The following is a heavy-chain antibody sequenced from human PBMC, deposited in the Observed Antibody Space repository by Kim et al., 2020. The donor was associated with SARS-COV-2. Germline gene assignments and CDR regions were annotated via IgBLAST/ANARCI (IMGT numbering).Heavy chain of an antibody. V-gene: IGHV3-23*01. J-gene: IGHJ4*02. CDR3: AKGNWNYDLWY. CDR2: T. Sequence: TYYADSVKGRFTISRDNSKNTLYLQMNSLRAEDTAVYYCAKGNWNYDLWYWGQGTLVTVSS. D-gene: IGHD1-7*01.